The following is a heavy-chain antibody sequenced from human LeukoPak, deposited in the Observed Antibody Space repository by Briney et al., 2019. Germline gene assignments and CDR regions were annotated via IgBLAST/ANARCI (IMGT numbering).Heavy chain of an antibody. D-gene: IGHD6-19*01. V-gene: IGHV1-69*13. CDR2: IIPIFGTA. Sequence: SVKVSFKASGGTFSSYAISWVRQAPGQGLEWMGGIIPIFGTANYAQKFQGRVTITADESTNTAYMELSSLRSEDTAVYYCARAAVAKQWLVPTTIHESQPDQESIDYWGQGTLVTVSS. J-gene: IGHJ4*02. CDR3: ARAAVAKQWLVPTTIHESQPDQESIDY. CDR1: GGTFSSYA.